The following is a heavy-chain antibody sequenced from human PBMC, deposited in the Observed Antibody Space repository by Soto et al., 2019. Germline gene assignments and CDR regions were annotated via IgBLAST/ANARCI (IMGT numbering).Heavy chain of an antibody. CDR1: GFTFSGDG. CDR2: ITSSGSNT. V-gene: IGHV3-23*01. J-gene: IGHJ4*02. Sequence: EVQLLESGGDLVQRGGSLRLSCASSGFTFSGDGMSWVRQAPGKGLEWVSSITSSGSNTYYVDSVKGRFTISRDNSKNTLYLQMNSLTVEDTAVYYCAKEHGRVAAALDYWCQVTLVTVSS. CDR3: AKEHGRVAAALDY. D-gene: IGHD6-13*01.